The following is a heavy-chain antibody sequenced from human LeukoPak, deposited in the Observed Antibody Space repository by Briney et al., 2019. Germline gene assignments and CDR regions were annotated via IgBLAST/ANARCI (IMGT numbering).Heavy chain of an antibody. CDR2: ITASGTAM. J-gene: IGHJ4*02. V-gene: IGHV3-48*02. Sequence: GGSLRLSCAASGFTFSSYSMNWVRQAPGKGPEWVSHITASGTAMFYADSVKGRFTISRDNAKNSLYLQMNSLRDEDTAVYYCASSGSYRFDYWGQGTLVTVSS. CDR3: ASSGSYRFDY. CDR1: GFTFSSYS. D-gene: IGHD1-26*01.